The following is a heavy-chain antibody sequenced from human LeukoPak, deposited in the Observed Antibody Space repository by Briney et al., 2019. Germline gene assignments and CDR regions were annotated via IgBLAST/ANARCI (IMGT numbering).Heavy chain of an antibody. Sequence: GGSLRLSYAASGFTFSSYAMSWVRQAPGKGLEWVSEISGSGDNTIYADSVKGRFTISRDNSKNTLYLQMNSLGAEDTAVYYCAKEGRPPRTDDSHNYLFEGYWGQGTLVTVSS. D-gene: IGHD2/OR15-2a*01. CDR2: ISGSGDNT. V-gene: IGHV3-23*01. CDR1: GFTFSSYA. J-gene: IGHJ4*02. CDR3: AKEGRPPRTDDSHNYLFEGY.